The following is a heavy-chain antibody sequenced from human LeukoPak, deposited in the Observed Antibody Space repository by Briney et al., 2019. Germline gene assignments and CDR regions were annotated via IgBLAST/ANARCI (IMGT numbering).Heavy chain of an antibody. Sequence: ASVKVSCKASGYTFTGFYIHWVRQAPGQGLEWMGWINPNSGGTKYAQRFQGRVTMTRDTSISTAYMELSRLRSDDTAVYYCARDKLWFGERYYYYGMDVWGQGTTVTVSS. CDR3: ARDKLWFGERYYYYGMDV. D-gene: IGHD3-10*01. CDR2: INPNSGGT. V-gene: IGHV1-2*02. CDR1: GYTFTGFY. J-gene: IGHJ6*02.